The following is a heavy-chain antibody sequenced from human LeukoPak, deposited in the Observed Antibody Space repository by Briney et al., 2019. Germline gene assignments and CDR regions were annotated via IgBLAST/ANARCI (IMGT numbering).Heavy chain of an antibody. J-gene: IGHJ5*02. V-gene: IGHV3-21*01. CDR3: ARDHGSSSGCNWFDP. CDR2: ISSSSSYI. D-gene: IGHD6-13*01. Sequence: GSLRLSCAASGFTFSSYSMNWVRQAPGKGLEWVSSISSSSSYIYYADSVKGRFTISRDNAKNSLYLQMNSLRAEDTAVYYCARDHGSSSGCNWFDPWGQGTLVTVSS. CDR1: GFTFSSYS.